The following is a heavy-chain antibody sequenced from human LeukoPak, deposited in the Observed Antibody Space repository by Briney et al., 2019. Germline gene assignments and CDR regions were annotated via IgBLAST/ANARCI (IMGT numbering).Heavy chain of an antibody. V-gene: IGHV3-30-3*01. CDR1: GFTFSSYP. CDR2: ISYDGNNE. Sequence: GRSLRLSCAASGFTFSSYPMHWVRQAPGKGLEWVAIISYDGNNEFYADSVKGRFTISRDNSKNTLYLQMNSLRAEDTAVHYCARGRYSSNWYLMNIDSWGQGTLVTVSS. J-gene: IGHJ4*02. CDR3: ARGRYSSNWYLMNIDS. D-gene: IGHD6-13*01.